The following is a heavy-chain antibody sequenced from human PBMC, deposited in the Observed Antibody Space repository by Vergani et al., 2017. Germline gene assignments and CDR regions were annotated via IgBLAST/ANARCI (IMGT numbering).Heavy chain of an antibody. D-gene: IGHD6-13*01. J-gene: IGHJ4*02. V-gene: IGHV3-23*01. CDR2: ISGSGGST. CDR3: AKDQRYSSSCLLDY. Sequence: EVQLLESGGGLVQPGGSLRLSCAASGFTFSSYAMSWVRQAPGKGLELVSAISGSGGSTYYADSVKGRFTISRDNSKNTLYLQMNSLRAEDTAVYYCAKDQRYSSSCLLDYWGQGTLVTVSS. CDR1: GFTFSSYA.